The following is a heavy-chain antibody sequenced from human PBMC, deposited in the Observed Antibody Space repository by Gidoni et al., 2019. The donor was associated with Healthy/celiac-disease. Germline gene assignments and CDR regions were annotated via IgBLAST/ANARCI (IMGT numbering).Heavy chain of an antibody. Sequence: QVQLVESGGGLVKPGGSLRLSCPASGFTFSDYYMSWIRQAPGKGLEWVSYISSSSSYTNYADSVKGRFTISRDNAKNSLYLQMNSLRAEDTAVYYCASLDEAVAGALDYWGQGTLVTVSS. V-gene: IGHV3-11*06. J-gene: IGHJ4*02. CDR3: ASLDEAVAGALDY. CDR1: GFTFSDYY. CDR2: ISSSSSYT. D-gene: IGHD6-19*01.